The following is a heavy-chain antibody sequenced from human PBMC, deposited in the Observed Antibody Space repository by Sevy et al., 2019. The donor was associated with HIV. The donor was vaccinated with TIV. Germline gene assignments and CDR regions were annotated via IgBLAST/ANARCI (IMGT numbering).Heavy chain of an antibody. CDR1: GFTFSSYG. D-gene: IGHD3-16*01. V-gene: IGHV3-30*18. CDR3: AKRRRIGGPRSWFDP. J-gene: IGHJ5*02. CDR2: ISYDGSNK. Sequence: GGSLRLSCAASGFTFSSYGMHWVRQAPGKGLEWVAVISYDGSNKYYADSVKGRFTISRDNSKNTLYLQMNSLRAEDTALYYCAKRRRIGGPRSWFDPWGQGTLVTVSS.